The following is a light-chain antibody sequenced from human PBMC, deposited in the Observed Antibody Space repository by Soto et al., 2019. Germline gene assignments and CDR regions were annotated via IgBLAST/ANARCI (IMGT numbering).Light chain of an antibody. V-gene: IGKV2-28*01. Sequence: VMTQSPLSLPVTPGEPASISCRSSQSLLRRNGYNYLDWYLQKPGQSPQLLTYLGSNRASGVPERFSGSGSCTDFTLNISRVEAEDVGVDYCMQGLHAFTFGGGTEVEIK. CDR2: LGS. CDR3: MQGLHAFT. J-gene: IGKJ4*01. CDR1: QSLLRRNGYNY.